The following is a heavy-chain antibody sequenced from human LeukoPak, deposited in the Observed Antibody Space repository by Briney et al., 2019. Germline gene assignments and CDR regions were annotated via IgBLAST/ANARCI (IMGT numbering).Heavy chain of an antibody. CDR3: ARGGGRDWFDP. CDR1: RGSISSYY. V-gene: IGHV4-59*01. Sequence: PSETLSLTCTVSRGSISSYYWSWIRQPPGKGLEWIGYIYYSGSTNYNPSLKSRVTISVDTSKNQFSLKLSSVTAADTAVYYCARGGGRDWFDPWGQGTLVTVSS. D-gene: IGHD2-15*01. J-gene: IGHJ5*02. CDR2: IYYSGST.